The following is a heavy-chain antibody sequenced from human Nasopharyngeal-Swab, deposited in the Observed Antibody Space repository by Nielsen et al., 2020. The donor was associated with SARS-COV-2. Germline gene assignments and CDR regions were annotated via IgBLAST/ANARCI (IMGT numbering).Heavy chain of an antibody. CDR3: ARLVALYCSDGACFSDS. Sequence: GGSLRLSCAASGFTFNNYVLQWVRQAAGKGLEWVAIISHDGSQELYAESVRGRFTISRDNSKNAIYRQMNSLSAEDTALYSCARLVALYCSDGACFSDSWGQGTLVTVSS. J-gene: IGHJ4*02. CDR1: GFTFNNYV. CDR2: ISHDGSQE. V-gene: IGHV3-30*04. D-gene: IGHD2-15*01.